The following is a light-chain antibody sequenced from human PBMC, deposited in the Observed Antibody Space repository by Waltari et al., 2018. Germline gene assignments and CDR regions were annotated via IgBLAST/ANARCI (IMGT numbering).Light chain of an antibody. CDR2: GAS. CDR1: QSLTKRY. V-gene: IGKV3-20*01. CDR3: QQYGSSVLYT. Sequence: VLTQSPGTLSLSPGERATLSCRASQSLTKRYLAGYQQKPSQAPRLLIYGASSRAAGIPDRFSGSGSGTDFTLTISRLEPEDFAVYYCQQYGSSVLYTFGQGTKLEIK. J-gene: IGKJ2*01.